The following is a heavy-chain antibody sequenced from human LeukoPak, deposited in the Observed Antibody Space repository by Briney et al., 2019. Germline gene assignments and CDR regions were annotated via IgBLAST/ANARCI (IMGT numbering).Heavy chain of an antibody. Sequence: GGSLRLSYAASGFTFSKYWLHWLRQAPGKGLVWVSRINPDDKSASYADSVKGRFTIARDDARKTLYLQMNSLRAEDTAVYYCLTIVETTFDAFDIWGQGTMVTVSS. CDR1: GFTFSKYW. CDR3: LTIVETTFDAFDI. J-gene: IGHJ3*02. V-gene: IGHV3-74*01. CDR2: INPDDKSA. D-gene: IGHD2/OR15-2a*01.